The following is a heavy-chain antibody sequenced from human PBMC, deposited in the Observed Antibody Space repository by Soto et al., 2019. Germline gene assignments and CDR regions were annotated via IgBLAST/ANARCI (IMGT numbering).Heavy chain of an antibody. D-gene: IGHD3-22*01. V-gene: IGHV1-2*02. CDR3: ARESDSSGYAFDY. CDR1: GYTFTGYY. CDR2: INPNSGGT. J-gene: IGHJ4*02. Sequence: ASVKVSCKASGYTFTGYYMHWVRQAPGQGLGWMGWINPNSGGTNYAQKFQGRVTMTRDTSISTAYMELSRLRSDDTAVYYCARESDSSGYAFDYWGQGTLVTVSS.